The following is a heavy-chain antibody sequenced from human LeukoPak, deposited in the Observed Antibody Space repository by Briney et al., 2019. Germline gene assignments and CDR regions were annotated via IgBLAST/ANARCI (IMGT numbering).Heavy chain of an antibody. CDR2: IIPIFGTA. CDR3: ASSPLGFLESTGDWFDP. Sequence: SVKVSCKASGGTFSSYAISWVRQAPGQGLEWMGRIIPIFGTANYAQKFQGRVTITTDESTSTAYMELSSLRSEDTAVYYCASSPLGFLESTGDWFDPWGQGTLVTVSS. CDR1: GGTFSSYA. D-gene: IGHD3-3*01. V-gene: IGHV1-69*05. J-gene: IGHJ5*02.